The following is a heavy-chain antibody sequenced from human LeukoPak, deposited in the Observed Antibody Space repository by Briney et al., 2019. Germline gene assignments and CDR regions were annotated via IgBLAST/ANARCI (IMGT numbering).Heavy chain of an antibody. D-gene: IGHD2-2*01. CDR3: ARSRVPAADPEPYY. CDR1: GGSISSGGYY. V-gene: IGHV4-30-2*01. Sequence: SQTLSLTCTVSGGSISSGGYYWSWIRQPPGKGLEWIGEINHSGSTNYNPSLKSRVTISVDTSKNQFSLKLSSVTAADTAVYYCARSRVPAADPEPYYWGQGTLVTVSS. CDR2: INHSGST. J-gene: IGHJ4*02.